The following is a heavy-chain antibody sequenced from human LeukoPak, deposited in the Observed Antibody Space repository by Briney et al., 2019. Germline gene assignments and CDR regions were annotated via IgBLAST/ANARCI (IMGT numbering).Heavy chain of an antibody. Sequence: PSETPSLTCTVSGGSISSSSYFWGWIRQPPEKGLEWIGSVFYTGDTYYSPSLKSRVTLSVDTSKNHFSLRLTSVTAADAAVYYCARVLRDGHNEPFDNWGQGTLVTVSS. CDR2: VFYTGDT. CDR3: ARVLRDGHNEPFDN. D-gene: IGHD5-24*01. CDR1: GGSISSSSYF. J-gene: IGHJ3*02. V-gene: IGHV4-39*05.